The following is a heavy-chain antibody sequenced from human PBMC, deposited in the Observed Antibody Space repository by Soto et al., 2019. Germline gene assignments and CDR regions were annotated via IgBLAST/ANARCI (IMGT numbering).Heavy chain of an antibody. J-gene: IGHJ4*02. D-gene: IGHD3-22*01. CDR3: AAGAYDYDSSGSPPIPSDY. CDR2: IYPGDSDT. Sequence: GESLKISCKGSGYSFTSYWIGWVRQMPGKGLEWMGIIYPGDSDTRYSPSFQGQVTISADKSISTAYLQWSSLKASDTAMYYCAAGAYDYDSSGSPPIPSDYWGKGILVTVSS. V-gene: IGHV5-51*01. CDR1: GYSFTSYW.